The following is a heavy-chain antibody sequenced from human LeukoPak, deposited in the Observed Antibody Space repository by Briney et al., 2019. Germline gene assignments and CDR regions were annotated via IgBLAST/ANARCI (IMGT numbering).Heavy chain of an antibody. V-gene: IGHV3-7*03. J-gene: IGHJ3*02. CDR2: IKEDGSEK. D-gene: IGHD3-10*01. CDR1: GLTLSSYW. CDR3: ARDWVAGVPFDAFDI. Sequence: GGSLRLSCAASGLTLSSYWMSWVRQAPGKGLEWVANIKEDGSEKYYVDPVKGRFTISRDNAQNSVYLHMNSLTAEDTALYYCARDWVAGVPFDAFDIWGQGTMVSVSS.